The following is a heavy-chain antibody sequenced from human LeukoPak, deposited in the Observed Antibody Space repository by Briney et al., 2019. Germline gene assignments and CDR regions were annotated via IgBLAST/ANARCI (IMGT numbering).Heavy chain of an antibody. D-gene: IGHD3-16*01. CDR1: GGSISFHY. V-gene: IGHV4-59*11. Sequence: SETLSLTCTVSGGSISFHYWSWIRQPPGKGLEWIGYIHLSGSTYYDPSLRSRVTISGDTSKNQFSLRLNSVTAADTAVYYCARGGVWYFDLWGRGTLATVSS. CDR2: IHLSGST. J-gene: IGHJ2*01. CDR3: ARGGVWYFDL.